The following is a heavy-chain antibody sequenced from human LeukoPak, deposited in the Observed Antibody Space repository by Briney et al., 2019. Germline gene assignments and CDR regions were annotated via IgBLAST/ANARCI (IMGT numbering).Heavy chain of an antibody. Sequence: PSETLSLTCTVSGGSISSSSYYWGWIRQPPGKGLEWIGSIYYSGSTYYNPSLKSRVTISVDTSKNQFSLKLSSVTAADTAVYYCARSENRSPFWGSSRYFDYWGQGTLVTVSS. CDR1: GGSISSSSYY. V-gene: IGHV4-39*01. J-gene: IGHJ4*02. CDR2: IYYSGST. D-gene: IGHD3-16*02. CDR3: ARSENRSPFWGSSRYFDY.